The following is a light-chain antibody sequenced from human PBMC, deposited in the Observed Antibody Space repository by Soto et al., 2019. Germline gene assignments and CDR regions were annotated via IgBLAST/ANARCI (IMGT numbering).Light chain of an antibody. J-gene: IGKJ4*01. CDR2: GAS. V-gene: IGKV3-15*01. Sequence: EIVMTQSPATLSASPGERATLSCRASQSVGSSLAWYQRKPGQAPRLLIYGASTRATGIPATFSGSGSGTEFTLTISSLQSEDFAVYYCQQYNSWPLTFGGGTKVDIK. CDR1: QSVGSS. CDR3: QQYNSWPLT.